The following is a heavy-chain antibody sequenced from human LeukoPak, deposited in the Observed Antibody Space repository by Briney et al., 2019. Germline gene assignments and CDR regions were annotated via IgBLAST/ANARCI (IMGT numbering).Heavy chain of an antibody. CDR3: GRVRPGDADY. Sequence: AGRSLRLSCAAAGFTVSTYWMTWVRQAPGKWREWVASISADGSGKYYMDSVKGRFTISRDNAKNSLLRQMNSLRAEDTAVHYCGRVRPGDADYWGQGTLVTVSS. CDR2: ISADGSGK. V-gene: IGHV3-7*01. CDR1: GFTVSTYW. J-gene: IGHJ4*02. D-gene: IGHD1-26*01.